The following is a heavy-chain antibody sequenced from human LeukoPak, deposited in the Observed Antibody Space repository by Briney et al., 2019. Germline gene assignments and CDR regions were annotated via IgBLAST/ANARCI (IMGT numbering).Heavy chain of an antibody. Sequence: PGGSLRLSCAASGFTFNTYWMHWVRQAPGKGLVWVSYISNSGSRITYADSVKGRFTISRDNAKNTLYLQMNSLRAEDTAVYYCAFGIYSGYEWDYWGQGTLVTVSS. D-gene: IGHD5-12*01. J-gene: IGHJ4*02. V-gene: IGHV3-74*01. CDR2: ISNSGSRI. CDR1: GFTFNTYW. CDR3: AFGIYSGYEWDY.